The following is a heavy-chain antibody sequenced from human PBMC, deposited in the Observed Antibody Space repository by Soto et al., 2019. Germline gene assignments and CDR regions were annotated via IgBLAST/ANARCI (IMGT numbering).Heavy chain of an antibody. CDR2: IWYDGSNK. V-gene: IGHV3-33*01. CDR3: ARDRSGDYPYYFDY. J-gene: IGHJ4*02. D-gene: IGHD4-17*01. CDR1: GFTFSSYG. Sequence: QVQLVESGGGVVQPGRSLRLSCAASGFTFSSYGMHWVRQAPGKGLEWVAVIWYDGSNKYYADSVKGRFTISRDNSKNTLYLEMNSLRAEDTGVYYCARDRSGDYPYYFDYWGQGPLVTVSS.